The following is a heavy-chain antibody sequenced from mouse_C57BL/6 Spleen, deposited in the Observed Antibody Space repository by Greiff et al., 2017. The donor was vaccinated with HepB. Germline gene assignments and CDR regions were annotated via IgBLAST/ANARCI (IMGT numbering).Heavy chain of an antibody. V-gene: IGHV1-19*01. CDR2: INPYNGGT. J-gene: IGHJ1*03. Sequence: EVQLQQSGPVLVKPGASVKMSCKASGYTFTDYYMNWVKQSHGKSLEWIGVINPYNGGTSYNQKFKGKATLTVDKSSSTAYMELNSLTSGDSAVYYGASPTVSGYFDVWGTGTTVTVSS. CDR3: ASPTVSGYFDV. D-gene: IGHD1-1*01. CDR1: GYTFTDYY.